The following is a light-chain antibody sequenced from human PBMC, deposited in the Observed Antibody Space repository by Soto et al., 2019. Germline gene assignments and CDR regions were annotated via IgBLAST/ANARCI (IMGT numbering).Light chain of an antibody. Sequence: QSVLTQPASVSGSPGQSITISCTGTSSDVGGYNFVSWYQHHPAKAPKLMIYDVSNRPSGVSNRFSGSKSGNTASLTISGLQAEDEAHYYCSSFTSSDTLVVFGGGTKATVL. CDR2: DVS. V-gene: IGLV2-14*03. CDR3: SSFTSSDTLVV. CDR1: SSDVGGYNF. J-gene: IGLJ2*01.